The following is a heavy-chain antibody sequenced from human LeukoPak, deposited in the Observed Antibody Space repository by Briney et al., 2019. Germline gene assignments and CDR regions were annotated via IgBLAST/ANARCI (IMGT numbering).Heavy chain of an antibody. Sequence: PGGSLRLSCAASGFTFSSYAMYWVRQAPGKGLEWVLGVSDSGDGTHYADSVKGRFTISRDNAKNSLYLQMNSLRAEDTAVYYCARASGSGSYVYYFDYWGQGTLVTVSS. J-gene: IGHJ4*02. CDR1: GFTFSSYA. V-gene: IGHV3-23*01. D-gene: IGHD3-10*01. CDR2: VSDSGDGT. CDR3: ARASGSGSYVYYFDY.